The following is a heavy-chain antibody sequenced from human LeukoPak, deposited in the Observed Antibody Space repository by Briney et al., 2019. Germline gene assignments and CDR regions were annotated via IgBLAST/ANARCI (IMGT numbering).Heavy chain of an antibody. D-gene: IGHD1-14*01. CDR1: GGSISSYS. Sequence: SETLSLTCTVSGGSISSYSWNWIRQPPGKGLEWIGYMHYTGNTNYNPSLKSRVTISLDTSNNLFSLRLRSVTAADTAVYYRARRATVGPEITESNWLDPWGQGTLVTVSS. V-gene: IGHV4-59*08. CDR2: MHYTGNT. CDR3: ARRATVGPEITESNWLDP. J-gene: IGHJ5*02.